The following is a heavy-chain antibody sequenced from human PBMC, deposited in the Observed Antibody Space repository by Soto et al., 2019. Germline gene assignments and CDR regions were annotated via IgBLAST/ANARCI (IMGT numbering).Heavy chain of an antibody. CDR1: AFTFKNHW. CDR3: AREIYDDYDSSGFDH. J-gene: IGHJ4*02. Sequence: GGSLRLSCAASAFTFKNHWMHWVRQVPGKGPVWVSRINGDGSFTSYADAVKGRFTISRDNAKNTLSLQMNSLRAEDTAVYYCAREIYDDYDSSGFDHRGQGTLVTVS. CDR2: INGDGSFT. D-gene: IGHD3-22*01. V-gene: IGHV3-74*01.